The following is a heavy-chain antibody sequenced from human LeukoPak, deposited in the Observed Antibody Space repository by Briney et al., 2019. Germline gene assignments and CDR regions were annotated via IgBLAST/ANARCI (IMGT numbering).Heavy chain of an antibody. D-gene: IGHD3-10*01. V-gene: IGHV3-7*03. CDR1: GFTFSSYW. J-gene: IGHJ4*02. Sequence: GGSLRLSCAASGFTFSSYWMSWVRQAPGKGLEWVANIKQDGSEKYYVDSVKGLFTISRDNAKNSLYLQMNSLRAEDTAVYYCARDVGEASLDYWGQGTLVTVSS. CDR3: ARDVGEASLDY. CDR2: IKQDGSEK.